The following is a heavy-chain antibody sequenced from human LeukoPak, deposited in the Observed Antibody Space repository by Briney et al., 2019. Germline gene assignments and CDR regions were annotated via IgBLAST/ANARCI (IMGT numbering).Heavy chain of an antibody. V-gene: IGHV4-59*08. J-gene: IGHJ4*02. Sequence: PSETLSLTCTVSGGSISSYYWSWIRQPPGKGLEWIGYIYYSGSTYYNPSLKSRVTISVDTSKNQFSLKLSSVTAADTAVYYCARLSGYSTGWYPNNPYYFDYWGQGTLVTVSS. CDR3: ARLSGYSTGWYPNNPYYFDY. D-gene: IGHD6-19*01. CDR2: IYYSGST. CDR1: GGSISSYY.